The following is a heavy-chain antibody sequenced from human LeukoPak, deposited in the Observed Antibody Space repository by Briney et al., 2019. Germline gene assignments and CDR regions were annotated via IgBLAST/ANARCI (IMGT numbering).Heavy chain of an antibody. V-gene: IGHV3-33*01. CDR2: IWSDGSNK. CDR3: ARDRYSSGWYTFDY. J-gene: IGHJ4*02. CDR1: GFTFNIYG. Sequence: GRSLRLSCAASGFTFNIYGMHSVRQAPGKGLEWVAVIWSDGSNKYYADSVKGRFTISRDNSKNTLYLQMNSLRAEDTAVYYCARDRYSSGWYTFDYWGQGTLVTVSS. D-gene: IGHD6-19*01.